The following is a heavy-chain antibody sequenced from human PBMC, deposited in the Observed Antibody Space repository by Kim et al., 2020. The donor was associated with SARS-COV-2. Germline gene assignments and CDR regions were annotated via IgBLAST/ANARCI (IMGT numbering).Heavy chain of an antibody. D-gene: IGHD3-16*01. CDR3: ALLRHGVPFGYFDY. CDR2: ISGSGGST. Sequence: GGSLRLSCAASGFTFSSYAMSWVRQAPGKGLEWVSAISGSGGSTYYADSVKGRFTISRDNSKNTLYLQMNSLRAEDTAVYYCALLRHGVPFGYFDYWGQGTLVTVSS. V-gene: IGHV3-23*01. CDR1: GFTFSSYA. J-gene: IGHJ4*02.